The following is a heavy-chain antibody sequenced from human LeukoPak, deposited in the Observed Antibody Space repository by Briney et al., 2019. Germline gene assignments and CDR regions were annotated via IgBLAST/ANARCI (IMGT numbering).Heavy chain of an antibody. J-gene: IGHJ4*02. Sequence: SETLSLTCTVSGGSISSSSYYRGWIRQPPGKGLEWIGSIYYSGSTYYNPSLKSRVTISVDTSKNQFSLKLSSVTAADTAVYYCASDSTIFGVARQYWGQGTLVTVSS. CDR3: ASDSTIFGVARQY. V-gene: IGHV4-39*01. CDR1: GGSISSSSYY. CDR2: IYYSGST. D-gene: IGHD3-3*01.